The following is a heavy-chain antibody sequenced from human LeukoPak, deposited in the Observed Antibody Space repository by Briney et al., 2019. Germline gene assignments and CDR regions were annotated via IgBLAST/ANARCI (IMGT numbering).Heavy chain of an antibody. CDR3: ARDPPPRYCSSTSCKSA. J-gene: IGHJ5*02. CDR2: INHSGST. Sequence: PSETLSLTCAVYGGSFSGYYWSWIRQPPGKGLEWIGEINHSGSTNYDPSLKSRVTISVGTSKNQFSLKLSSVTAADTAVYYCARDPPPRYCSSTSCKSAWGQGTLVTVSS. D-gene: IGHD2-2*01. CDR1: GGSFSGYY. V-gene: IGHV4-34*01.